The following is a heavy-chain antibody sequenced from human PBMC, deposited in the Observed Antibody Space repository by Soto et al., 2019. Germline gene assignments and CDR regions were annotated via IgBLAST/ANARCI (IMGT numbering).Heavy chain of an antibody. Sequence: QLHLQESGPGLGKPSETLSLTCPVSGGSISSSSYYWGWISQPPGKGLVWIGRIYYSGSTYYNPHLSCRVAISVDTSKIHFSLKLSSVTAADTAVYYCARVEGQLVNGMDVCGQGTTVTVSS. CDR1: GGSISSSSYY. D-gene: IGHD6-6*01. J-gene: IGHJ6*02. CDR2: IYYSGST. V-gene: IGHV4-39*02. CDR3: ARVEGQLVNGMDV.